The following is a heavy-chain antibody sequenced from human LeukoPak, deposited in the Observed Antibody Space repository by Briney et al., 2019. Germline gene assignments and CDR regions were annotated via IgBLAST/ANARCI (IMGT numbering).Heavy chain of an antibody. J-gene: IGHJ4*02. CDR1: GFTFSNYA. D-gene: IGHD4-17*01. CDR3: ARENYGEHYFDY. V-gene: IGHV3-30-3*01. Sequence: GRSLRLSCAASGFTFSNYAMHWVRQAPGKGLVWVALISYGGSNKYYADSVKGRFTISRDNSKNTLYLQMNSLRPEDTAVYYCARENYGEHYFDYWGQGTLVTVSS. CDR2: ISYGGSNK.